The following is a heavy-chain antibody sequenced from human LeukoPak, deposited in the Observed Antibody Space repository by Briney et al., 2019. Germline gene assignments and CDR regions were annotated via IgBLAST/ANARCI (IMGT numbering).Heavy chain of an antibody. CDR2: IYYSGST. CDR1: GGSISSYY. J-gene: IGHJ5*02. D-gene: IGHD3-3*01. Sequence: NPSETLSLTCTVSGGSISSYYWSWIRQPPGKGLEWIGYIYYSGSTNYNPSLKSRVTISVDTSKNQFSLKLSSVTAADTAVYYCARFFGSRLVPWFDPWGQGTLVTVSS. V-gene: IGHV4-59*01. CDR3: ARFFGSRLVPWFDP.